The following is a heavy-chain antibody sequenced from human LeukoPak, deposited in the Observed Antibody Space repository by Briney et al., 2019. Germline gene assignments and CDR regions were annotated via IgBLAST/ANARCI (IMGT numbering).Heavy chain of an antibody. V-gene: IGHV3-66*01. J-gene: IGHJ3*02. CDR3: ARDRPAVVNAFDI. CDR2: IYSGGST. D-gene: IGHD2-15*01. CDR1: GFTVSSNY. Sequence: GGSLRLSCAASGFTVSSNYMSWVRQAPGKGLEWVSVIYSGGSTYYADSVKGRFTISRDNSKNTLYLQMNSLRAEDTAVYYCARDRPAVVNAFDIWGQGTMVTVSS.